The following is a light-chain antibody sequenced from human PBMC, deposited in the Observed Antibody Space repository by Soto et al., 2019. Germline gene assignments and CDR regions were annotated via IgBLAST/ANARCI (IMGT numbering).Light chain of an antibody. CDR3: GTWDSSLIAGV. CDR2: DNN. V-gene: IGLV1-51*01. Sequence: QSVLTQPPSVSAAPGQKVTISCSGNSSNVGSNDVAWYQQLPGTAPKLLIYDNNKRPAGIPDRFSASKSGTSATLGITGLQTGDEADYYCGTWDSSLIAGVFGGGTQLTVL. J-gene: IGLJ2*01. CDR1: SSNVGSND.